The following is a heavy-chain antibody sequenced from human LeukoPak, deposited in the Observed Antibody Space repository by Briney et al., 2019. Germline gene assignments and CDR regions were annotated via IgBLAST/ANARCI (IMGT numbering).Heavy chain of an antibody. CDR1: GYTFTSYG. Sequence: ASVKVSCKASGYTFTSYGISWVRQAPGQGLEWMGWISAYNGNTNYAQKLQGRVTITRDTSANTAYMELSNLRSEDTAVYYCARGRGAGDYWGQGTLVTVSS. D-gene: IGHD7-27*01. CDR2: ISAYNGNT. CDR3: ARGRGAGDY. J-gene: IGHJ4*02. V-gene: IGHV1-18*01.